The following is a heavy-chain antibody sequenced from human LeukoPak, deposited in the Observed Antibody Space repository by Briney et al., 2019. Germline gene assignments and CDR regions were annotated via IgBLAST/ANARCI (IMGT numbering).Heavy chain of an antibody. V-gene: IGHV3-53*01. Sequence: GGSLRLSCAASGFTVSSNYMSWVRQAPGKGLEWVSVIYSGGSTYYADSVKGRFTISRDNSKNTLYLQMNSLRAEDTAVYYCAKDRTMVRGVGPDYWGQGTLVTVSS. D-gene: IGHD3-10*01. CDR1: GFTVSSNY. CDR3: AKDRTMVRGVGPDY. CDR2: IYSGGST. J-gene: IGHJ4*02.